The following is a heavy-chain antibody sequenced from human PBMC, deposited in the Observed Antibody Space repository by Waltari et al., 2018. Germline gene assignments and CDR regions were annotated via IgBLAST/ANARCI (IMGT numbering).Heavy chain of an antibody. J-gene: IGHJ4*02. V-gene: IGHV4-39*07. CDR3: ATVQGVIPDY. Sequence: QLQLQESGPGLVKPSETLSLTCPVSGGSISSSSYYWGWIRQPPGKGLEWIGSIYYSGSTYDNPSLKSRVTISVDTSKNQFSLKLSSVTAADTAVYYCATVQGVIPDYWGQGTLVTVSS. D-gene: IGHD3-10*01. CDR1: GGSISSSSYY. CDR2: IYYSGST.